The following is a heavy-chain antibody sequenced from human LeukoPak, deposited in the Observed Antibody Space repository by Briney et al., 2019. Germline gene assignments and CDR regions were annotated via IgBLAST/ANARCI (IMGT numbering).Heavy chain of an antibody. Sequence: GGSLRLSCAASGFTFSSYSMNWVRQAPGKGLEWVSYISSSSSTIYYADSVKGRFTISRDNSKNTLYLQMNSLRAEDTAVYYCARGRTTVTTNYYYYGMDVWGQGTTVTVSS. J-gene: IGHJ6*02. CDR1: GFTFSSYS. CDR2: ISSSSSTI. CDR3: ARGRTTVTTNYYYYGMDV. D-gene: IGHD4-17*01. V-gene: IGHV3-48*01.